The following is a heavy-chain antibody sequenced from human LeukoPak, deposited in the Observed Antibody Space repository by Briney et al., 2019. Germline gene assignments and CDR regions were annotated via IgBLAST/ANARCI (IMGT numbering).Heavy chain of an antibody. CDR3: ASRDIVVEQGRCYYYMDV. CDR1: GGSISSYY. CDR2: IYTSGST. D-gene: IGHD2-2*01. J-gene: IGHJ6*03. V-gene: IGHV4-4*09. Sequence: SETLSLTCTVSGGSISSYYWSWIRQPPGKGLEWIGYIYTSGSTNYNPSLKSRVTISVDTSKNQFSLKLSSVTAADTAVYYCASRDIVVEQGRCYYYMDVWGKGTTVTVSS.